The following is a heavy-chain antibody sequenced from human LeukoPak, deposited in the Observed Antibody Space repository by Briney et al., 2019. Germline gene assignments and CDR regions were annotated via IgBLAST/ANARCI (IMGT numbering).Heavy chain of an antibody. CDR1: GYTFTSYG. J-gene: IGHJ3*02. CDR3: ARSGAPNYGSGSYYNDDHDAFDI. CDR2: ISAYNGNT. D-gene: IGHD3-10*01. V-gene: IGHV1-18*01. Sequence: GASVTVSCKASGYTFTSYGISWVRQAPGQGLEWMGWISAYNGNTNYAQKLQGRVTMTTDTSTSTAYMELRSLRSDDTAVYYCARSGAPNYGSGSYYNDDHDAFDIWGQGTMVTVSS.